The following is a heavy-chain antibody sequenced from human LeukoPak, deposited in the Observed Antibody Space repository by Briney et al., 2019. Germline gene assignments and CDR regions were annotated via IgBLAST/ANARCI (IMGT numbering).Heavy chain of an antibody. CDR3: AKRGVVIRVILVGFHKEAYYFDS. Sequence: GGSLRLSCAVSGITLSNYGMSWVRQAPGKGLEWVAGISDSGGRTNYADSVKGRFTIPRDSPKNTLYLQMNSLRAEDTALYFCAKRGVVIRVILVGFHKEAYYFDSWGQGALVTVSS. CDR2: ISDSGGRT. J-gene: IGHJ4*02. V-gene: IGHV3-23*01. D-gene: IGHD3-22*01. CDR1: GITLSNYG.